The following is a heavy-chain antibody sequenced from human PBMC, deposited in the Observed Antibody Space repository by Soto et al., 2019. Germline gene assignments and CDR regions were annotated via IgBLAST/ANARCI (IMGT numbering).Heavy chain of an antibody. Sequence: GGSLRLSCSASGFTFSSYAMHWVRQAPGKGLEYVSAISSNGGSTYYADSVKGRFTISRDNSKNTLYLQMSSLRAEDTAVYYCVKAGTTVVTRGKAFDIWGQGTMVTVSS. J-gene: IGHJ3*02. CDR2: ISSNGGST. CDR1: GFTFSSYA. CDR3: VKAGTTVVTRGKAFDI. D-gene: IGHD4-17*01. V-gene: IGHV3-64D*08.